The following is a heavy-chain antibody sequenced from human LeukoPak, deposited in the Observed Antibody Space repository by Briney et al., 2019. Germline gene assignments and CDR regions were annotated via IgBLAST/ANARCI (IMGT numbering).Heavy chain of an antibody. CDR1: GYSFTSYW. J-gene: IGHJ3*02. V-gene: IGHV5-10-1*01. D-gene: IGHD3-9*01. CDR2: IDPSDSYT. CDR3: ARPILSGYYTDAFDM. Sequence: PGESLRISCKGSGYSFTSYWISWGRQMPGKGLEGMGRIDPSDSYTNYSPSFQDHATISADKTIRTACLQCSSLKASPTAMYYCARPILSGYYTDAFDMWGQGTMVTV.